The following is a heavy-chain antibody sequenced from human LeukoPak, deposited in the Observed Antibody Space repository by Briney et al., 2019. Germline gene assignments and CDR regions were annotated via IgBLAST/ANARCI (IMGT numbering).Heavy chain of an antibody. CDR2: IYYSGST. Sequence: KPSETLSLTCTVSGVSISGYYWSWIRQPPGKGLEWIGYIYYSGSTNYNPSLKSRVTISVDTSKNQFSLKLSSVTAADTAVYYCARGKAMDPYYYYGMDVWGQGTTVTVSS. CDR3: ARGKAMDPYYYYGMDV. D-gene: IGHD5-18*01. J-gene: IGHJ6*02. V-gene: IGHV4-59*01. CDR1: GVSISGYY.